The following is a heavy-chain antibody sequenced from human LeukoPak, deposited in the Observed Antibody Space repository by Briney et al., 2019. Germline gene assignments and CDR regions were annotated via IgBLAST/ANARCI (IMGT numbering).Heavy chain of an antibody. J-gene: IGHJ4*02. V-gene: IGHV1-24*01. CDR1: GDTLSELT. CDR3: AAGGIYSLLDY. D-gene: IGHD3-10*01. CDR2: FDPGAGEI. Sequence: ASVKVSCKVSGDTLSELTMHWVRQAPGKGLEWMGGFDPGAGEILYAQQFQGRVTMTEDTSTDTAYMELTSLRSEDSGVYFCAAGGIYSLLDYWGQGTLVTVSS.